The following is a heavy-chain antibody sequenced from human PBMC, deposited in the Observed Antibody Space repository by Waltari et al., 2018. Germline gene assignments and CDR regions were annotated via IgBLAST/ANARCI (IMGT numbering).Heavy chain of an antibody. CDR1: AGSISSYY. J-gene: IGHJ6*03. CDR3: ARDRSGDYVWGSYRYYYYYMDV. V-gene: IGHV4-4*07. D-gene: IGHD3-16*02. CDR2: IYTSGST. Sequence: QVQLQESGPGLVKPSETLSITCTVSAGSISSYYWSWIRQPAGMALAGIGRIYTSGSTNYNPSLKSRVTMSVDTSKNQFSLKLSSVTAADTAVYYCARDRSGDYVWGSYRYYYYYMDVWGKGTTVTVSS.